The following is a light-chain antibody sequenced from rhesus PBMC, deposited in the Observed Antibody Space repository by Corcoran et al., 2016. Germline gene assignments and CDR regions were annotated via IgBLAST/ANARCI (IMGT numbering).Light chain of an antibody. J-gene: IGKJ2*01. CDR1: QGISSW. CDR3: QQYNSAPYS. V-gene: IGKV1-21*01. Sequence: DIQMTQSPSSLSASVGDRVTITCRASQGISSWLAWFTQKPVKAPKLLIYKASSLQRWVPSRFTGSGSGTDFTLTISRLQPEDFATYHCQQYNSAPYSFGQGTKVEIK. CDR2: KAS.